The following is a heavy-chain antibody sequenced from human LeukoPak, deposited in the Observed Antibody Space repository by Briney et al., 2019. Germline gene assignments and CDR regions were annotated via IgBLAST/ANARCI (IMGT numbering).Heavy chain of an antibody. CDR3: ASRTRMTTVFSFDY. J-gene: IGHJ4*02. D-gene: IGHD4-11*01. Sequence: PSETLSLTCAVYGGSFSGYYWSWIRQPPGKGLEWIGSIYYSGSTYYNPSLKSRVTISVDTSKNQFSLKLSSVTAADTAVYYCASRTRMTTVFSFDYWGQGTLVTVSS. CDR1: GGSFSGYY. V-gene: IGHV4-34*01. CDR2: IYYSGST.